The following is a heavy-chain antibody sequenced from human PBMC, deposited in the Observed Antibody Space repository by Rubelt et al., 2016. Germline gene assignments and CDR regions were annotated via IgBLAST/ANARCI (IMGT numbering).Heavy chain of an antibody. Sequence: QVQLKQWGTGLLRPSETLSLTCAVYGGSFSDHHWSWIRQPPGKGLEWIGEISHSGSTTYNPSLKSRVTVSVDTSKNQFSLKLGSVTAADTSVYYCARLRWNDFWFDPWGQGTLVTVSS. CDR3: ARLRWNDFWFDP. CDR1: GGSFSDHH. D-gene: IGHD1-1*01. J-gene: IGHJ5*02. V-gene: IGHV4-34*01. CDR2: ISHSGST.